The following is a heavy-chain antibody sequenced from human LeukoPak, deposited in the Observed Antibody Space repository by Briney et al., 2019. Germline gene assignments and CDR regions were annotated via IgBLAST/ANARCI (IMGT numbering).Heavy chain of an antibody. D-gene: IGHD5-18*01. J-gene: IGHJ4*02. CDR2: ISSSSYT. CDR3: AKEGYSYGYSLSLDY. Sequence: PGGSLRLSCAASGFTFSSYAMNWVRQAPGKGLEWVSFISSSSYTYYADSVKGRFTISRDNSKNTLYLQMNSLRAEDTAVYYCAKEGYSYGYSLSLDYWGQGTLVTVSS. CDR1: GFTFSSYA. V-gene: IGHV3-21*04.